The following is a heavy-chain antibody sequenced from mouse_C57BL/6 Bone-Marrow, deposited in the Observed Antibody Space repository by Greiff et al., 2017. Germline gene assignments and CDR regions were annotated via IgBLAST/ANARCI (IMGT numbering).Heavy chain of an antibody. D-gene: IGHD1-1*01. Sequence: VKLVESGPGLVQPSQSLSITCTVSGFSLTSYGVHWVRQSPGKGLEWLGVIWSGGSTDYNAAFISRLSISKDNSKSQVFFKMNSLQADDTAIYYCARKGHYGSSYYFDYWGQGTTLTVSS. V-gene: IGHV2-2*01. CDR2: IWSGGST. CDR1: GFSLTSYG. J-gene: IGHJ2*01. CDR3: ARKGHYGSSYYFDY.